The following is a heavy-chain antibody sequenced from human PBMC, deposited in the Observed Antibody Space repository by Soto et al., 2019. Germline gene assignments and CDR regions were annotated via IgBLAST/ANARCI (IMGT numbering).Heavy chain of an antibody. V-gene: IGHV2-5*02. D-gene: IGHD5-12*01. CDR3: AHRPLYENWFDP. CDR1: GFSLSTSGVG. J-gene: IGHJ5*02. Sequence: QITLKESGPTLVKPTQTLTLTCTFSGFSLSTSGVGVGWIRQPPGKALEWLALIYWDDDKRYSPSMKSSLTITKDTSKNPVLLTMPNMDPVDTATYYCAHRPLYENWFDPWGQGTLVTVSS. CDR2: IYWDDDK.